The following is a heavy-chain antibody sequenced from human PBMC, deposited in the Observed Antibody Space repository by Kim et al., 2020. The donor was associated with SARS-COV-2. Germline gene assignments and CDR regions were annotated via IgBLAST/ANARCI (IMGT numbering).Heavy chain of an antibody. CDR3: ARELRGSTSCQLDW. CDR2: ISYDGSNK. D-gene: IGHD2-2*01. Sequence: GGSLRLSCAASGFTFSSYGMHWVRQAPGKGLEWVAVISYDGSNKYYADSVKGRFTISRDNSKNTLYLQMNSLRAEDTAVYYCARELRGSTSCQLDWWGQGTLVTVSS. V-gene: IGHV3-33*05. CDR1: GFTFSSYG. J-gene: IGHJ4*02.